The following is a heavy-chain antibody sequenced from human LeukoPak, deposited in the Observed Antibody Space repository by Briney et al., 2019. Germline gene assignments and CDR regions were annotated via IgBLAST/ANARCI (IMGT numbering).Heavy chain of an antibody. CDR2: IYSGGST. CDR1: GFTVSSNY. J-gene: IGHJ3*02. D-gene: IGHD1-26*01. V-gene: IGHV3-66*01. CDR3: ARGIVGALDAFDI. Sequence: GGSLRLSCAASGFTVSSNYMSWVRQAPGKGLEWVSVIYSGGSTYYADSVKSRSTISRDNSKNTLYLQMNSLRAEDTAVYYCARGIVGALDAFDIWGQGTMVTVSS.